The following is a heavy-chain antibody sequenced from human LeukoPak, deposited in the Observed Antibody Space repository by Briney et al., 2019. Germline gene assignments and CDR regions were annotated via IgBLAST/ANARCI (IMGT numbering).Heavy chain of an antibody. CDR2: TSGSGSSP. CDR3: AKDILRYYYDSSGYSDY. Sequence: GGSLRLSCAASGFTFRDYGMNGVRQAPGKGLEWVSATSGSGSSPNYSDSVKGRFTISRDNSKNTLYLQMNSLRAEDTAVYYRAKDILRYYYDSSGYSDYWGQGTLVTVSS. J-gene: IGHJ4*02. D-gene: IGHD3-22*01. CDR1: GFTFRDYG. V-gene: IGHV3-23*01.